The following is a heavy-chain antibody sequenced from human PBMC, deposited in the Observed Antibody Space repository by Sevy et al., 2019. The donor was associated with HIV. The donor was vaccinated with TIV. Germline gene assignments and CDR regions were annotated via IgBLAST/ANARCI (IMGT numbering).Heavy chain of an antibody. Sequence: GASVKVSCKASGYTFTSYDINWVRQATGQGLEWMGWMNPNSGNTGYAQKFQGRVTMTRNTSISTAYMELSSLRSEDTAVYYCARGGDYCSSTSCYGRYYYYYGMDVWGQGTTVTVSS. D-gene: IGHD2-2*01. CDR3: ARGGDYCSSTSCYGRYYYYYGMDV. CDR1: GYTFTSYD. V-gene: IGHV1-8*01. CDR2: MNPNSGNT. J-gene: IGHJ6*02.